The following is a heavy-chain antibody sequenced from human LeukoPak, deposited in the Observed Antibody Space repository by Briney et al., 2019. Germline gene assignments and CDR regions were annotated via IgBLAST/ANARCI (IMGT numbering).Heavy chain of an antibody. CDR2: IYYSGST. CDR1: GVSISSSSYY. V-gene: IGHV4-39*01. CDR3: ARAVLGRWFDP. D-gene: IGHD3-10*01. J-gene: IGHJ5*02. Sequence: SETLSLTCTVSGVSISSSSYYWGWIRQPPGKGLEWIGSIYYSGSTYYNPSLKSRVTISVDTSKNQFSLKLSSVTAADTAVYYCARAVLGRWFDPWGQGTLVTVSS.